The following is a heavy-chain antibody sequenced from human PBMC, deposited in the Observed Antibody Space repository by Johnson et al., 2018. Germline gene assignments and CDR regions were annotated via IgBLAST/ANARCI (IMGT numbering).Heavy chain of an antibody. CDR3: ARGIALPVAIIHYYYGMDV. V-gene: IGHV3-30*03. D-gene: IGHD2-2*02. J-gene: IGHJ6*02. CDR1: GFTFSSYG. CDR2: ISYDGSNK. Sequence: QVQLVQSGGGVVQPGRSLRLSCAASGFTFSSYGMHWVRQAPGKGLEWVAVISYDGSNKYYADSVKGRFTISRDNSKNTLYLQMHSLRAEDTAVYYCARGIALPVAIIHYYYGMDVWGQGTTVTVS.